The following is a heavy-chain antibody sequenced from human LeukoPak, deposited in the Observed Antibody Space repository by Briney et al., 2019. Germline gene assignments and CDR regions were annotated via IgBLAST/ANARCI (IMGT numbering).Heavy chain of an antibody. J-gene: IGHJ5*02. D-gene: IGHD3-22*01. V-gene: IGHV4-4*07. CDR3: ARVTGNYYDSSGLGNWFDP. CDR2: IYTSGST. CDR1: GGSISSYY. Sequence: SETLSLTCTDSGGSISSYYWSWIRQPAGKGLEWIGHIYTSGSTNYNPSLKSRVTMSVDTSKNQFSLKLSSVTAADTAVYYCARVTGNYYDSSGLGNWFDPWGQGTLVTVSS.